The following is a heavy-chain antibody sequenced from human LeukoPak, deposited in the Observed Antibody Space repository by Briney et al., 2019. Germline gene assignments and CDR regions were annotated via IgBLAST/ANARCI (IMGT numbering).Heavy chain of an antibody. CDR2: ISSSGSTI. CDR3: ARDYQYYYDSSGNGVDAFDI. D-gene: IGHD3-22*01. Sequence: GGSLRLSCAASGFIFSSYEMNWVRQAPGKGLEWVSYISSSGSTIYYADSVKGRFTISRDNAKNSLYLQMNSLRAEDTAVYYCARDYQYYYDSSGNGVDAFDIWGQGTMVTVSS. J-gene: IGHJ3*02. V-gene: IGHV3-48*03. CDR1: GFIFSSYE.